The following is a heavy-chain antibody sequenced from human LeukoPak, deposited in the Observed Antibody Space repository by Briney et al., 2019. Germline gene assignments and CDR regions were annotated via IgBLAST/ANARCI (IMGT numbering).Heavy chain of an antibody. D-gene: IGHD1-1*01. CDR1: GGSISSGGYS. Sequence: SQTLSLTCAVSGGSISSGGYSWSWIRQPPGKGLEWIGYLYHSGSTYYNPSLKSRVTISVDRSKNQFSLKLSSVTAADTAVYYCARAYNWNSNWFDPWGQGTLVTVSS. CDR2: LYHSGST. J-gene: IGHJ5*02. CDR3: ARAYNWNSNWFDP. V-gene: IGHV4-30-2*01.